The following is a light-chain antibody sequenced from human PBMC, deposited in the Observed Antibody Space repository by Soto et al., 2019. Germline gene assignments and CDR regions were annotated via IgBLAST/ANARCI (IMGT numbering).Light chain of an antibody. CDR1: QDISNH. Sequence: DIQMTQSPSSLSASVGDRVTITCRASQDISNHLAWFQQKPGKPPKSLIYDASSLQSGVPSKFSGSGAGTDFTRTISSLQPVDFATYYFQQYNSYPVTFGGGTKVEIK. CDR2: DAS. V-gene: IGKV1-16*02. J-gene: IGKJ4*02. CDR3: QQYNSYPVT.